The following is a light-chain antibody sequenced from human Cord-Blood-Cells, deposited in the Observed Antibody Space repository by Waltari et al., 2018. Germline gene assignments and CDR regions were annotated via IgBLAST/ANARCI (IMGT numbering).Light chain of an antibody. Sequence: EIVLTQSPATLSLSPGERSTPSCRASQRFSSYLSWYQQKPGQAPRLLINDASHRATGIPARFSGSGSVTDFTLTISSLEPEDVAVYYGQQRSNWTFGQGTRVEIK. V-gene: IGKV3-11*01. CDR1: QRFSSY. CDR3: QQRSNWT. J-gene: IGKJ1*01. CDR2: DAS.